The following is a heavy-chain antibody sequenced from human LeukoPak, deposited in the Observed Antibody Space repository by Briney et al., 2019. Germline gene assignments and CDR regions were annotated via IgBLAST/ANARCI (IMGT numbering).Heavy chain of an antibody. CDR2: INHSGST. CDR1: GGSLSGYY. Sequence: PSETLSLTCAVDGGSLSGYYWSWVRHPPGKGLEWIGEINHSGSTNYNPSLKSRVTISVDTSKNQFSLKLSSVPAADTAVYYCAVVAATPAYYFDYWGQGTLVTVSS. V-gene: IGHV4-34*01. D-gene: IGHD2-15*01. J-gene: IGHJ4*02. CDR3: AVVAATPAYYFDY.